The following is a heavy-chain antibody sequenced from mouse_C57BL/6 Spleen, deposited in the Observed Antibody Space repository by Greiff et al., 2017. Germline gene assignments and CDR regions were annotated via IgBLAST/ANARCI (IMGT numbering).Heavy chain of an antibody. D-gene: IGHD1-1*01. CDR3: ASSRVTTVVNFDY. J-gene: IGHJ2*01. CDR1: GYTFTSYW. Sequence: QVQLQQSGAELVKPGASVKLSCKASGYTFTSYWMHWVKQRPGQGLEWIGMIHPNSGSTNYNEKFKSKATLTVDKSSSTAYMQLSSLTSEDSAVYYCASSRVTTVVNFDYWGQGTTLTVSS. V-gene: IGHV1-64*01. CDR2: IHPNSGST.